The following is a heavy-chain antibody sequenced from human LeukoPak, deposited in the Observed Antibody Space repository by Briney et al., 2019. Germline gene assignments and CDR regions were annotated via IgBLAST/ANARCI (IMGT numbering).Heavy chain of an antibody. CDR1: GGSISSYY. CDR3: ARELLWFGEVSIGYYYYMDV. V-gene: IGHV4-59*12. J-gene: IGHJ6*03. CDR2: IYYSGST. Sequence: PSETLSLTCTVSGGSISSYYWSWIRQPPGKGLEWIGYIYYSGSTNYNPSLKSRVTISVDTSKNHFSLKLSSVTAADTAVYYCARELLWFGEVSIGYYYYMDVWGKGTTVTISS. D-gene: IGHD3-10*01.